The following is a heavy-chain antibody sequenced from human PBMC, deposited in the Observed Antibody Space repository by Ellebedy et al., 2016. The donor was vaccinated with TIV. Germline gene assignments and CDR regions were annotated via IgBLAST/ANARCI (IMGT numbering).Heavy chain of an antibody. D-gene: IGHD2-15*01. Sequence: MPSETLSLTCTVSGGSISSNNYYWGWIRQPPGKGLEWIGSVSHTGSTYYKPSVNSRVPISVDTSKNQFSLNLNSVTAADTAMYYCACGARWVAGTTGGDWFDPWGQGTLVTVSS. CDR3: ACGARWVAGTTGGDWFDP. CDR1: GGSISSNNYY. J-gene: IGHJ5*01. V-gene: IGHV4-39*01. CDR2: VSHTGST.